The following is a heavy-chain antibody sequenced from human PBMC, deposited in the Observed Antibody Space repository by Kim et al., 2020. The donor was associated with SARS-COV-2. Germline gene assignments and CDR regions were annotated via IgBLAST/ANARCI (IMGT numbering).Heavy chain of an antibody. Sequence: ASVKVSCKASGYTFTSYDINWVRQATGQGLEWMGWMNPNSGNTGYAQKFQGRVTMTRNTSISTAYMELSSLRSEDTAVYYCARDSSGYYRYYYYYYGMDVWGQGTTVTVSS. J-gene: IGHJ6*02. CDR1: GYTFTSYD. D-gene: IGHD3-22*01. V-gene: IGHV1-8*01. CDR3: ARDSSGYYRYYYYYYGMDV. CDR2: MNPNSGNT.